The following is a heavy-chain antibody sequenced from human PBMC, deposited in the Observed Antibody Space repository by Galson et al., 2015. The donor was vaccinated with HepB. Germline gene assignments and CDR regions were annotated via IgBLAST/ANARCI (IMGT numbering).Heavy chain of an antibody. CDR1: GYSFTSYW. Sequence: QSGAEVKKPGESLRISCKGSGYSFTSYWISWVRQMPGKGLEWMGRIDPSDSYTNYSPSFQGHVTISADKSISTAYLQWSSLKDSDTAMYYCARQVVVVPAAYSPIYYYGMDVWGQGATVTVSS. CDR2: IDPSDSYT. V-gene: IGHV5-10-1*01. CDR3: ARQVVVVPAAYSPIYYYGMDV. D-gene: IGHD2-2*01. J-gene: IGHJ6*02.